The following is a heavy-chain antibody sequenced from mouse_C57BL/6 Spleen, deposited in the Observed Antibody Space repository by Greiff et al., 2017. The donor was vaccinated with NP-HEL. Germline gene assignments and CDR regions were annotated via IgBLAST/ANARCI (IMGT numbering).Heavy chain of an antibody. CDR3: ARPAYEGPMAMDY. Sequence: VQLQQPGTELVKPGASVKLSCKASGYTFTSYWMHWVKQRPGQGLEWIGNINPSNGGTNYNEKFKSKATLTVDKSSSTAYMQLSSLTSEDSAVYYCARPAYEGPMAMDYWGQGTSVTVSS. D-gene: IGHD6-5*01. V-gene: IGHV1-53*01. J-gene: IGHJ4*01. CDR2: INPSNGGT. CDR1: GYTFTSYW.